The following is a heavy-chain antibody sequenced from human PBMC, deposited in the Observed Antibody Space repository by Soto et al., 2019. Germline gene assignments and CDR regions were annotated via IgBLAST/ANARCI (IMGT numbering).Heavy chain of an antibody. Sequence: SETLSLTCAVYGGSFSGYYWSWIRQPPGKGLEWIGEINHSGSTNYNPSLESRVTISVDTPKNQFSLELSSVTAADTAVYSCARHPGYCSGSSCYGYYTMDVWGQGTTVNVSS. CDR2: INHSGST. D-gene: IGHD2-2*01. J-gene: IGHJ6*02. CDR1: GGSFSGYY. CDR3: ARHPGYCSGSSCYGYYTMDV. V-gene: IGHV4-34*01.